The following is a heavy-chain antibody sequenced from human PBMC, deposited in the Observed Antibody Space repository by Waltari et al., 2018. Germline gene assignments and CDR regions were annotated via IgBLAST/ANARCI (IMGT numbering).Heavy chain of an antibody. J-gene: IGHJ4*02. D-gene: IGHD6-13*01. V-gene: IGHV3-23*01. CDR1: GFTFTSYA. Sequence: EVQLLESVGGLVQPGGSLRLSCAASGFTFTSYAMSLVRQAPGKGLEWVSVISGSGGSTYYADSVKGRFTISRDNSKNTLYLQMNSLRAEDTAVYYCAKEKYSSSWRQWAYWGQGTLVTVSS. CDR3: AKEKYSSSWRQWAY. CDR2: ISGSGGST.